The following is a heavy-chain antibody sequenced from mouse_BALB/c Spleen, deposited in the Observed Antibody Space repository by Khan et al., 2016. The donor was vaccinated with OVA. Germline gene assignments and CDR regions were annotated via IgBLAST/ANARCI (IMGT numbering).Heavy chain of an antibody. V-gene: IGHV1S29*02. CDR2: IFPNTGDT. D-gene: IGHD1-2*01. J-gene: IGHJ3*01. CDR1: GYTFTDYS. Sequence: VRLQQSGPEVVKPGTSVKMSCRASGYTFTDYSLDWVKQSHGKCLEWIGYIFPNTGDTVYNQKFKTKATLTVNISSSTAHMELRSLTSEDSAVYYCARSGYGSFAYWGQGTLVTVSA. CDR3: ARSGYGSFAY.